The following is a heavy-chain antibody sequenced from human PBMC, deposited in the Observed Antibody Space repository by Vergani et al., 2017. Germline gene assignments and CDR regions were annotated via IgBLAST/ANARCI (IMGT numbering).Heavy chain of an antibody. V-gene: IGHV4-34*01. CDR1: GGSFSGYY. Sequence: QVQLQQWGAGLLKPSETLSLTCAVYGGSFSGYYWSWIRQPPGKGLEWIGEINHSGSTNYNPSLKSRVTISVETSKNQFALNLSSVTAADTAVYYCAISGGSDAFDIWGQGTMVTVSS. D-gene: IGHD2-15*01. CDR2: INHSGST. CDR3: AISGGSDAFDI. J-gene: IGHJ3*02.